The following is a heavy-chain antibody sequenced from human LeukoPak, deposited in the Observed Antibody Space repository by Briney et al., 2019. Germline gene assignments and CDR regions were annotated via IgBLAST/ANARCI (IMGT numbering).Heavy chain of an antibody. V-gene: IGHV1-18*01. CDR2: ISAYNGNT. Sequence: ASVKVSCKASGYTFTSYGISWVQQAPGQGLEWMGWISAYNGNTNYAQKLQGRVTMTTDTSTSTAYMELRSLRSDDTAVYYCARNSDYGDYEGDWFDPWGQGTLVTVSS. J-gene: IGHJ5*02. CDR1: GYTFTSYG. D-gene: IGHD4-17*01. CDR3: ARNSDYGDYEGDWFDP.